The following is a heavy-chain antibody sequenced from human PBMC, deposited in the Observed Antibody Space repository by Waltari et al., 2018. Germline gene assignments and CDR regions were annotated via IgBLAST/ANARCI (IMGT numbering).Heavy chain of an antibody. CDR1: GFSVGGFA. D-gene: IGHD3-22*01. V-gene: IGHV3-49*03. CDR3: ARGEYSSAY. Sequence: EVLLVESGVGLSQPGRSLGLSCSVLGFSVGGFAISWFRQAPGKGLEWVGFMRSKTYGETAQYAASVKGRFSISRDDSKNIAHLQMNSLKTEDTAVYYCARGEYSSAYWGQGTRVTVSS. CDR2: MRSKTYGETA. J-gene: IGHJ4*02.